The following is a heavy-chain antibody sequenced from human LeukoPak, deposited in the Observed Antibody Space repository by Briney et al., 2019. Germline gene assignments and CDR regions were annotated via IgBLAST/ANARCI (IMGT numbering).Heavy chain of an antibody. Sequence: ASVKVSCKASGYTFTSYGISWVRQAPGQGLEWMGWVSAYNGNTNYAQKLQGRVTMTTDTTTSTAYMELRSLRSDDTAVYYFARGVVEDQYYYYGMDVWGQGTTVTVSS. J-gene: IGHJ6*02. CDR1: GYTFTSYG. CDR2: VSAYNGNT. V-gene: IGHV1-18*01. D-gene: IGHD2-15*01. CDR3: ARGVVEDQYYYYGMDV.